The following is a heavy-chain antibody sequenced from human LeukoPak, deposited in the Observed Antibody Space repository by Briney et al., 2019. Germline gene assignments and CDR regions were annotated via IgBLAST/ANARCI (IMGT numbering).Heavy chain of an antibody. CDR3: VKWDSSGYYYGSYAFDI. CDR1: GFTFSSYA. V-gene: IGHV3-21*01. CDR2: ISSSSSYI. D-gene: IGHD3-22*01. Sequence: PGGSLRLSCAASGFTFSSYAMSWVRQAPGKGLEWVSSISSSSSYIYYADSVKGRFTISRDNAKNSLYLQMNSLRAEDTAVYYCVKWDSSGYYYGSYAFDIWGQGTMVTVSS. J-gene: IGHJ3*02.